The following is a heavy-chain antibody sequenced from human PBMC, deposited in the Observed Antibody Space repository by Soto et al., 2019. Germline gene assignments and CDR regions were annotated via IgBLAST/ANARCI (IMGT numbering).Heavy chain of an antibody. CDR3: ARGIGVVGRQLCLDS. Sequence: QLQLQESGSGLVKPSQTLSLTCAVSGGSISSVDHSWSWIRQPPGKGLEWVGYIFHSANTYYNPSLKSRVTISVDRSKNHVSLRLSAVTAADTAVYYCARGIGVVGRQLCLDSWGQGTLVTGSS. V-gene: IGHV4-30-2*01. D-gene: IGHD3-3*01. CDR2: IFHSANT. J-gene: IGHJ4*02. CDR1: GGSISSVDHS.